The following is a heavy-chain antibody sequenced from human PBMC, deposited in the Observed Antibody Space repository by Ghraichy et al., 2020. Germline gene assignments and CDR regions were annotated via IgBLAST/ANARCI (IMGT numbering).Heavy chain of an antibody. CDR2: IKQDGSEK. J-gene: IGHJ4*02. CDR3: ARSPSGIQLWLGKYYFDY. D-gene: IGHD5-18*01. CDR1: GFTFSSYW. V-gene: IGHV3-7*03. Sequence: GSLRLSCAASGFTFSSYWMSWVRQAPGKGLEWVANIKQDGSEKYYVDSVKGRFTISRDNAKNSLYLQMNSLRAEDTAVYYCARSPSGIQLWLGKYYFDYWGQGTLVTVSS.